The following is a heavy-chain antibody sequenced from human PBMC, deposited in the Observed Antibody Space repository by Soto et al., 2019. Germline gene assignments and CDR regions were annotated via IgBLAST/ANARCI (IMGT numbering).Heavy chain of an antibody. CDR1: GGSFSGYY. D-gene: IGHD6-19*01. CDR2: INHSGST. CDR3: ARGLVAGPRGGSFQH. J-gene: IGHJ1*01. Sequence: SETLSLTCAVYGGSFSGYYWSWIRQPPGKGLEWIGEINHSGSTNYNPSLKSRVTISVDTSKNQFSLKLSSVTAADTAVYYCARGLVAGPRGGSFQHWGQGTLVTVSS. V-gene: IGHV4-34*01.